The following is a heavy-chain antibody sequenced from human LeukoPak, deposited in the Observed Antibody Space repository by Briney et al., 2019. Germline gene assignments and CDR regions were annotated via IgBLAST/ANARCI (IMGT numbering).Heavy chain of an antibody. D-gene: IGHD3-16*02. CDR2: IDASDSYT. J-gene: IGHJ4*02. CDR1: GYSFTSYW. Sequence: GESLKISCKGSGYSFTSYWISWVRQMPGKGLEWMGRIDASDSYTNYSPSFQGHVTISADKSISTAYLQWSSLKTSDTAMYYCARLGAADYVWGSYRAPFDYWGQGTLVTVSS. V-gene: IGHV5-10-1*01. CDR3: ARLGAADYVWGSYRAPFDY.